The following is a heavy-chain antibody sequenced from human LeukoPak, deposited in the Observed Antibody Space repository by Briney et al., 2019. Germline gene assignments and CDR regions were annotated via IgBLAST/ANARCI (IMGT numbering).Heavy chain of an antibody. CDR2: IRDDGIVK. V-gene: IGHV3-30*02. J-gene: IGHJ4*02. Sequence: GGSLRLSCAASGFTFSSYGMHWVRQAPGKGLEWVAFIRDDGIVKYYADSVEGRFTISRDKSKNTLYLQMNSLRAEDTAVYYCTKDPAAMQHYFDYWGQGTLVTVSS. D-gene: IGHD2-2*01. CDR3: TKDPAAMQHYFDY. CDR1: GFTFSSYG.